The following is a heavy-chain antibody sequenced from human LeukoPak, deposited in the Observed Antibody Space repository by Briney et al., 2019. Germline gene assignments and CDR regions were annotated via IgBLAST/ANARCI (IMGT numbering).Heavy chain of an antibody. CDR3: ASGDYCDYYFYY. V-gene: IGHV3-7*01. J-gene: IGHJ4*02. CDR1: GFTFSSYW. D-gene: IGHD4-17*01. CDR2: IKQDGSEK. Sequence: GGSLRLSCAASGFTFSSYWMSWVRQAPGKGLEWVANIKQDGSEKYYVDSVKGRFTISRDNAKNSLYLQMNSLRAEDTAVYYCASGDYCDYYFYYWDQGTLVTVSS.